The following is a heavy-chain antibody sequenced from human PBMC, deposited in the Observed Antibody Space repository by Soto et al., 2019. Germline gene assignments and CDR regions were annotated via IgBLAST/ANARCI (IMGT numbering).Heavy chain of an antibody. CDR3: ARTVRGVIVEYYYHSGMDV. CDR2: IYYSGST. CDR1: GGAISISSYY. J-gene: IGHJ6*02. Sequence: SETLSLTCTVSGGAISISSYYLGWIRQPPGKGLEWIGSIYYSGSTYYNPSLKSRVTISVDTSKNQFSLKLSSVTAADTAVYYSARTVRGVIVEYYYHSGMDVWCQGSRVAVSS. D-gene: IGHD3-10*01. V-gene: IGHV4-39*01.